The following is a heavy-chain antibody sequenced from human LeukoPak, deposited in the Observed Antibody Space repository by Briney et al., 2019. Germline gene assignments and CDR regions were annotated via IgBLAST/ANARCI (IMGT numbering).Heavy chain of an antibody. CDR2: IIPIFGTA. CDR3: ARWWPGHYDSSGPQESG. J-gene: IGHJ4*02. V-gene: IGHV1-69*05. Sequence: GASVKVSCKASGGTFSSYAISWVRQAPGQGLEWMGGIIPIFGTANYAQKFQGRVTITTDESTSTAYMELSSLRSEDTAVYYCARWWPGHYDSSGPQESGWGQGTLVTVSP. CDR1: GGTFSSYA. D-gene: IGHD3-22*01.